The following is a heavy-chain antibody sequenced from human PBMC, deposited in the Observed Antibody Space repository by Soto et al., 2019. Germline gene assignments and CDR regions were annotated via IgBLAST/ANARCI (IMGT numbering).Heavy chain of an antibody. CDR1: GYSFTSYW. CDR2: IYPGDSDT. V-gene: IGHV5-51*01. CDR3: ARHGTVRIYYYGMDV. Sequence: PGESLKISCKGSGYSFTSYWIGWVRQMPGKGLEWMGIIYPGDSDTRYSPSFQDQVTISADKSISTAYLQWSSLKASDTAMYYCARHGTVRIYYYGMDVWGQGTTVTVSS. D-gene: IGHD4-17*01. J-gene: IGHJ6*02.